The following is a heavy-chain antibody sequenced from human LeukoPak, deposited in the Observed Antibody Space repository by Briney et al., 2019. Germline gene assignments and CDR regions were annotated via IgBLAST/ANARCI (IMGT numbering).Heavy chain of an antibody. J-gene: IGHJ4*01. CDR3: ARDRDFWSGYYGLDY. CDR2: INSDGSST. Sequence: GGSLRPSCAASGFTFSSYWMHWVRQAPGKGLVWVSRINSDGSSTSYADSVKGRFTISRDNAKNTLYLQMNSLRAEDTAVYYCARDRDFWSGYYGLDYWGQEPWSPSPQ. CDR1: GFTFSSYW. V-gene: IGHV3-74*01. D-gene: IGHD3-3*01.